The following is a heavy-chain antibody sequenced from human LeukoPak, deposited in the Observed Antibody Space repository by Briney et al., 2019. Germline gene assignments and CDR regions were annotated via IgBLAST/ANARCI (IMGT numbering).Heavy chain of an antibody. V-gene: IGHV3-53*01. CDR3: ARGGVTMIVPIL. Sequence: GGSLRLSCAASGFTVSSSNMTWVRQAPGKGLEWVSVIYSGGSTYYADSVKGRFTISRDNSKNTLYLQMNSLRAEDTAVYYCARGGVTMIVPILWGQGTLVTVSS. D-gene: IGHD3-22*01. CDR2: IYSGGST. CDR1: GFTVSSSN. J-gene: IGHJ4*02.